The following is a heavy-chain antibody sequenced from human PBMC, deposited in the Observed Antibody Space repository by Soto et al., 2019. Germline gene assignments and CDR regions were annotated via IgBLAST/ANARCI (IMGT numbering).Heavy chain of an antibody. CDR3: ARLPDY. V-gene: IGHV4-30-2*01. CDR2: MYHSGST. D-gene: IGHD2-2*01. Sequence: SETLSLTCAVSGGSISSGGYSWSWIRQPPGKGLGWIGYMYHSGSTYYNPSLKSRVTISIDRSKNQFSLKLSSVTAADTAVYYCARLPDYWGQGILVTVSS. CDR1: GGSISSGGYS. J-gene: IGHJ4*02.